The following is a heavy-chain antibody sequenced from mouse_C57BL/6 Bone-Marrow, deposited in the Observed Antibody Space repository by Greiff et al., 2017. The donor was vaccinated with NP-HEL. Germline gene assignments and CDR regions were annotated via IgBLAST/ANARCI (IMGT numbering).Heavy chain of an antibody. CDR3: ARWLLGY. J-gene: IGHJ2*01. Sequence: QVQLKQPGAELVRPGTSVKLSCKASGYTFTSYWMHWVKQRPGQGLEWIGVIDPSDSYTNYNQKFKGKATLTVDTSSSTAYMQLSSLTSEDSAVYYCARWLLGYWGQGTTLTVSS. V-gene: IGHV1-59*01. CDR1: GYTFTSYW. D-gene: IGHD2-3*01. CDR2: IDPSDSYT.